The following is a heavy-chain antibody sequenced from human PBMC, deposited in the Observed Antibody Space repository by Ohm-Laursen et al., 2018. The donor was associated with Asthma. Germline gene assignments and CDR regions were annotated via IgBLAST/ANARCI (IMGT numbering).Heavy chain of an antibody. Sequence: GSLRLSCTASGFTFSTYTINWVRQAPGKGLEWVSSISSSCSFKYYADSVKGRFTISRDNAKKSLYLQMNSLRVEDTAVYYCARDGRGGYDLDYWGQGTLVTVSS. CDR2: ISSSCSFK. CDR1: GFTFSTYT. CDR3: ARDGRGGYDLDY. D-gene: IGHD5-12*01. J-gene: IGHJ4*02. V-gene: IGHV3-21*01.